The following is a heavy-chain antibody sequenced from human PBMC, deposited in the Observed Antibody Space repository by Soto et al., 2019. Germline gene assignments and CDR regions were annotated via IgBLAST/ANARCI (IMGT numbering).Heavy chain of an antibody. CDR3: AILTPIPPTPSLSNWFDP. J-gene: IGHJ5*02. D-gene: IGHD2-8*01. Sequence: QVQLVQSGAEVKKPGSSVKVSCKASGGTFSSYAISWVRQAPGQGLEWMGGIIPIFGTANYAQKFQVRVTITADESTSTAYMELSSLRSEDTAVYYCAILTPIPPTPSLSNWFDPWGQGTLVTVSS. CDR2: IIPIFGTA. CDR1: GGTFSSYA. V-gene: IGHV1-69*01.